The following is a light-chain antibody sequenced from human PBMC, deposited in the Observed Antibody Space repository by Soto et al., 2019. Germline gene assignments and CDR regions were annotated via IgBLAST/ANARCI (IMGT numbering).Light chain of an antibody. CDR3: QKYDSAPWT. V-gene: IGKV1-27*01. J-gene: IGKJ1*01. CDR2: AAS. Sequence: DIQMTQSPSSLSAYVRARVTITCRASQGISNYLAWYQQKPGKVPKLLIYAASTLQSGVPSRFSGSGSGTEFTLTISSLQPEDVATYYCQKYDSAPWTFGQGTKVEIK. CDR1: QGISNY.